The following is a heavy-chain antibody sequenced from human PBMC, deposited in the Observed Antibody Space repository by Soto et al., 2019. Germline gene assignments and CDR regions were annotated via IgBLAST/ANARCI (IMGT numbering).Heavy chain of an antibody. Sequence: PSETLSLTCTVSGASSSSGDYYWSWIRQPPGKGLEWIGYIYYTGRTYYNPSLKSRVTMSGDTSKKQFSLKLTSVTAADTAVYYCARSYDSSGYNWFGPWGQGTPVTVSS. CDR2: IYYTGRT. J-gene: IGHJ5*02. CDR1: GASSSSGDYY. CDR3: ARSYDSSGYNWFGP. V-gene: IGHV4-30-4*01. D-gene: IGHD3-22*01.